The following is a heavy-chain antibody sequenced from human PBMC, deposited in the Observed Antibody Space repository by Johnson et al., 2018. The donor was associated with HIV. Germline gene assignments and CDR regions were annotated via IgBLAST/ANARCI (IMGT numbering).Heavy chain of an antibody. CDR3: ARGSGSYYSNAFDI. D-gene: IGHD1-26*01. Sequence: VQLVESGGGLVQPGGSLRLSCAASGFMFDDYAMHWVRQAPGKGLEWVSRISWNSGSLGYADSVKGRFSISRDNPNNSLYLQMNSLRAEDTALYYCARGSGSYYSNAFDIWGQGTMVTVSS. V-gene: IGHV3-9*01. CDR1: GFMFDDYA. CDR2: ISWNSGSL. J-gene: IGHJ3*02.